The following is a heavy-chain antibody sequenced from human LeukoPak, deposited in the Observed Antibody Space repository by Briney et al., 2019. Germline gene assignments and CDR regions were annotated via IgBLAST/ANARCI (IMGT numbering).Heavy chain of an antibody. V-gene: IGHV4/OR15-8*01. CDR1: GDSITSSNW. CDR2: IYHSGSA. CDR3: ARIYCGSSSCYYFDY. D-gene: IGHD2-2*01. Sequence: PSETLSLTCAVSGDSITSSNWWTWVRPPPGKGLEWIGEIYHSGSANYNPSLQSRVTMSVDKSKNLFSLKLTSVTAADTAMYYCARIYCGSSSCYYFDYWGQGILVTVSS. J-gene: IGHJ4*02.